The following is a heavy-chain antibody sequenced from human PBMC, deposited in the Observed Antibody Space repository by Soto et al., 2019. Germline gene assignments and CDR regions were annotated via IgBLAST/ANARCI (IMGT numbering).Heavy chain of an antibody. V-gene: IGHV2-5*02. J-gene: IGHJ5*02. Sequence: QITLKESGPTLVEPTQTLTLTCAFSGFSLSTSGVGVGWIRQPPGKALEWLAFIYWDDDKRYSRSLMTRLTIIKDTSINQVVLIMTTMDPVDTGTYYCAYRQDYRSSWDSGWFDPWGQGTLVTVSS. CDR3: AYRQDYRSSWDSGWFDP. D-gene: IGHD6-13*01. CDR1: GFSLSTSGVG. CDR2: IYWDDDK.